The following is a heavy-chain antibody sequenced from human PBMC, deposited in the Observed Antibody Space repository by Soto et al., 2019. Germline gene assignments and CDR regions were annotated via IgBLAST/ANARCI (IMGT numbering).Heavy chain of an antibody. CDR1: GFTLSSYL. CDR2: IKQDGSEK. CDR3: AREYCCCYSSRYYGMDV. V-gene: IGHV3-7*05. Sequence: GGSLRLSCAASGFTLSSYLMTWVRQAPGKGLEWVANIKQDGSEKYYVDSVKGRCTISRDTAKSSLYLQLNSLRAEDTAVYYCAREYCCCYSSRYYGMDVWGQGTTVTVSS. J-gene: IGHJ6*02. D-gene: IGHD2-2*02.